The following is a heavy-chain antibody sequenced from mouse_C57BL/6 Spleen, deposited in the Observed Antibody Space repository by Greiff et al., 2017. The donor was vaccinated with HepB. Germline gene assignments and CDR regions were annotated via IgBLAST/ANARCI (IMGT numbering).Heavy chain of an antibody. CDR1: GYTFTSYW. CDR2: IHPNSGST. J-gene: IGHJ4*01. V-gene: IGHV1-64*01. CDR3: ARWGPISGTGAMDC. D-gene: IGHD4-1*01. Sequence: QVQLQQSGAELVKPGASVKLSCKASGYTFTSYWMHWVKQRPGQGLEWIGMIHPNSGSTNYNEKFKSKATLTVDKSSSTAYMQLSSLTSEDSAVYYCARWGPISGTGAMDCWGEGASVTVSS.